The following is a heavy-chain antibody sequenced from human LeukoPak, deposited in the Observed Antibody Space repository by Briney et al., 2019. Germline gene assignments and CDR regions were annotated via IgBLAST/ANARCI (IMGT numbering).Heavy chain of an antibody. Sequence: ASVKVSCKASGYTFTGYYMHWVRQAPGQRLEWMGWINPNSGGTNYAQKFQGRVTMTRDTSISTAYMELSRLRSDDTAVYYCARGYYDILTGYLRRWAGYNWFDPWGQGTLVTVSS. CDR1: GYTFTGYY. V-gene: IGHV1-2*02. J-gene: IGHJ5*02. D-gene: IGHD3-9*01. CDR3: ARGYYDILTGYLRRWAGYNWFDP. CDR2: INPNSGGT.